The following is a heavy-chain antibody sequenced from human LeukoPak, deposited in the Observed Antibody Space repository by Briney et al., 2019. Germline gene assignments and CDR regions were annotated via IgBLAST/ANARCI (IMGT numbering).Heavy chain of an antibody. CDR1: GGTLSSNA. CDR2: IIPTFGTA. CDR3: ARAEREQLAQWDY. Sequence: SVKVSCKASGGTLSSNAMSWVRQAPGQGLEWMGGIIPTFGTANYAQKFQGRVTITTDESTSTGYMELSSLRSEDTAVYYCARAEREQLAQWDYWGQGTLVTVSS. D-gene: IGHD6-6*01. V-gene: IGHV1-69*05. J-gene: IGHJ4*02.